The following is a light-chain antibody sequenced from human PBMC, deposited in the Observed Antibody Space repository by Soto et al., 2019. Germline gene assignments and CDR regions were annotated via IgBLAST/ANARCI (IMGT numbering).Light chain of an antibody. CDR3: GSWDSSLTANV. J-gene: IGLJ1*01. CDR2: DDI. V-gene: IGLV1-51*01. CDR1: TSNVANNF. Sequence: QSALTQPPSVSAAPGQKVTISCSGTTSNVANNFVSWYQQFPGKAPTLLIYDDIRRPSGIPDRFSASKSGTSATLGITALQTGDEADYSCGSWDSSLTANVFGTGTKVTVL.